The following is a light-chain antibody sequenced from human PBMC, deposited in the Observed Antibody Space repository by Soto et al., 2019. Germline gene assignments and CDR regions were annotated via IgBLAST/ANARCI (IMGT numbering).Light chain of an antibody. CDR2: EVN. CDR3: SSYAASNTLR. CDR1: SIDIGTYNL. Sequence: QSALTQPASVSGSPGQSITISCTGTSIDIGTYNLVSWYQQHPAKAPKLMIYEVNKRPSGVSNRFSGSKSGNTASLTISGLQAEDEADYYCSSYAASNTLRFGGGTKLTAL. J-gene: IGLJ2*01. V-gene: IGLV2-23*02.